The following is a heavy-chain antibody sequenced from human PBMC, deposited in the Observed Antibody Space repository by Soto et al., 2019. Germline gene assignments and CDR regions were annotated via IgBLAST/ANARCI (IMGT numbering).Heavy chain of an antibody. V-gene: IGHV3-30*18. J-gene: IGHJ4*02. Sequence: QVQLVESGGGVVQPGRSLRLSCAASGFTFSSYGMHWVRQAPGKGLEWVAVISYDGSNKYYADSVKGRFTISRDNSKNMLYLQMNSLRAEDTAVYYCAKDSLGWSDYTPGIDYWGQGTLVTVSS. CDR1: GFTFSSYG. CDR3: AKDSLGWSDYTPGIDY. CDR2: ISYDGSNK. D-gene: IGHD4-4*01.